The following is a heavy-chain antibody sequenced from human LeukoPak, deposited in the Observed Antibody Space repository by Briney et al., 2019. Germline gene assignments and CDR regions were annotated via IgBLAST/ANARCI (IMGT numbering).Heavy chain of an antibody. CDR2: MNPNSGGT. Sequence: GASVKVSCKASGYTFTSYDINWVRQATGQGLEWMGWMNPNSGGTNYAQKFQGRVTMTRDTSISTAYMELSRLRSDDTAVYYCARGKIGTAAGDFDYWGQGTLVTVSS. V-gene: IGHV1-2*02. CDR3: ARGKIGTAAGDFDY. CDR1: GYTFTSYD. J-gene: IGHJ4*02. D-gene: IGHD6-13*01.